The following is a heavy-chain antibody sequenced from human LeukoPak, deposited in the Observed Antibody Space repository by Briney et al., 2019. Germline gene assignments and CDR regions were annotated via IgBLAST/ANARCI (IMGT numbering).Heavy chain of an antibody. D-gene: IGHD3-3*01. Sequence: PSETLSLTCTVSGGSISSSNYYWGWIRQPPEKGLEWIGTIYYSGSSYYNPSLKSRLTISVDTSKNQFSLKLSSVTTADTAVYYCARLLGSAYPTDYWVQGTLVTVSS. V-gene: IGHV4-39*01. CDR1: GGSISSSNYY. CDR3: ARLLGSAYPTDY. CDR2: IYYSGSS. J-gene: IGHJ4*02.